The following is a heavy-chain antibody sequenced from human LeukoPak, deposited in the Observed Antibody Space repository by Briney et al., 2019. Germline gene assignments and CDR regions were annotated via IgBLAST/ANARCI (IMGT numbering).Heavy chain of an antibody. CDR1: GGSISSYY. CDR2: IYYSGST. J-gene: IGHJ4*02. CDR3: ARGDYYDSSGYYY. Sequence: PSGTLSPTCTVSGGSISSYYWSWIRQPPGKGLEWIGYIYYSGSTNYNPSLKSRVTISVDTSKNQFSLKLSSVTAADTAVYYCARGDYYDSSGYYYWGQGTLVTVSS. D-gene: IGHD3-22*01. V-gene: IGHV4-59*01.